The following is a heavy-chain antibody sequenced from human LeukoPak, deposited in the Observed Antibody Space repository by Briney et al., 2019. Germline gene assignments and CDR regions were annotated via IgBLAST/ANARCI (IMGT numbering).Heavy chain of an antibody. J-gene: IGHJ4*02. Sequence: ASVKVSCKVSGYTLTELSMHWVRQAPGKGLEWMGGFDPEDSETIYAQKFQGRVTMTEDTSTDTAYMELSSLRSEDTAVYYCATVPSGYDARFYFDYWGQGTLVTVSS. D-gene: IGHD5-12*01. CDR3: ATVPSGYDARFYFDY. CDR1: GYTLTELS. V-gene: IGHV1-24*01. CDR2: FDPEDSET.